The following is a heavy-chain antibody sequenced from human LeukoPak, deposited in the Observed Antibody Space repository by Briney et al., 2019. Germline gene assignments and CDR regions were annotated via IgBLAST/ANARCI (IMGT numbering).Heavy chain of an antibody. J-gene: IGHJ3*02. CDR1: GGTFSSYA. V-gene: IGHV1-69*13. CDR3: ARGRWLSTSGAFDI. D-gene: IGHD3-22*01. Sequence: ASVKVSCKASGGTFSSYAISWVRQAPGQGLEWMGGIIPILGTANYAQKFQGRVTITADESTSTAYMELSSLRSEDTAVYYCARGRWLSTSGAFDIWGQGTMVTVSS. CDR2: IIPILGTA.